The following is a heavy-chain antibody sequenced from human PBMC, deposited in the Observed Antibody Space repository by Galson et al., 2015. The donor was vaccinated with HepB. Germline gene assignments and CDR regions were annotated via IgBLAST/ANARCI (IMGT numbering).Heavy chain of an antibody. J-gene: IGHJ6*02. Sequence: SVKVSCKASGGTFSSYAISWVRQAPGQGLEWMGGIIPIFGTANYAQKFQGRVTITADESTSTAYMELSSQRSEDTAVYYCARGAGVPRWQQLVWASRPYYYYYGMDVWGQGTTVTVSS. V-gene: IGHV1-69*13. CDR1: GGTFSSYA. CDR3: ARGAGVPRWQQLVWASRPYYYYYGMDV. CDR2: IIPIFGTA. D-gene: IGHD6-13*01.